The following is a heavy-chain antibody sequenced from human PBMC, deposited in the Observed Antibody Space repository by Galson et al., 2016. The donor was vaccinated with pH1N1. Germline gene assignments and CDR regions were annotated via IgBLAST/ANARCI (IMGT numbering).Heavy chain of an antibody. J-gene: IGHJ4*02. CDR2: IDWDDDK. Sequence: PALVKPTQTLTLTCTFSGFSLSTSGMCVSWIRQPPGKALEWLALIDWDDDKYYRTSLKTRLTISKDTSKNQVVLTMTNMDPMDTATYYCARLDYGDYSGYFEYWGQGTLVTVSS. CDR1: GFSLSTSGMC. D-gene: IGHD4-17*01. V-gene: IGHV2-70*01. CDR3: ARLDYGDYSGYFEY.